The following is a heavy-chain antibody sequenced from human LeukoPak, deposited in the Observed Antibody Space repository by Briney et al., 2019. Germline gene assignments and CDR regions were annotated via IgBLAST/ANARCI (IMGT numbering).Heavy chain of an antibody. CDR3: GRGHWGLDY. D-gene: IGHD7-27*01. CDR2: ISNSGSTI. Sequence: PGGSLRLSCAASGFTFSDSYMTWIRQAPGKGLEWVPYISNSGSTIYYADSVKGRFSISRDNAESSLYLQMNSLRVEDTAVYYCGRGHWGLDYWGQGTLVTVSS. CDR1: GFTFSDSY. J-gene: IGHJ4*02. V-gene: IGHV3-11*04.